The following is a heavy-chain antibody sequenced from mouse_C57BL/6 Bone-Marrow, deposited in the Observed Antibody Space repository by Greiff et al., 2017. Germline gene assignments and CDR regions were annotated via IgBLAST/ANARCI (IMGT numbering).Heavy chain of an antibody. Sequence: QVQLQQPGAELVKPGASVKLSCKASGYTFTSYWMHCVKQRPGQGLEWIGMIHPNSGSTNYNEKFKSKATLTVEKASSTAYMQLSCMASEYSAVNCCAREVITVDYWGQGTTLTVSS. CDR2: IHPNSGST. CDR1: GYTFTSYW. V-gene: IGHV1-64*01. D-gene: IGHD1-1*01. J-gene: IGHJ2*01. CDR3: AREVITVDY.